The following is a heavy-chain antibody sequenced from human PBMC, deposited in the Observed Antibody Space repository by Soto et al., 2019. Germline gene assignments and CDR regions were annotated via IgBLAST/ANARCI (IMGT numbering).Heavy chain of an antibody. CDR3: ARDGSS. Sequence: SETLSLTCTVSGVSISNSSYYWGWIRRPPGKGLEWIGTIYYSGITYYNPSLKSRVTISVDTSKNQFSLKLTSVTAADTAAYYCARDGSSWGQVNLVTVSS. CDR1: GVSISNSSYY. J-gene: IGHJ1*01. CDR2: IYYSGIT. V-gene: IGHV4-39*02.